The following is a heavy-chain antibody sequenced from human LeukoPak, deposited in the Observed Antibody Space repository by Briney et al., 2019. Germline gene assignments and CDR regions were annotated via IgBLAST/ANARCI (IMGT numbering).Heavy chain of an antibody. CDR1: GFTVSSNY. Sequence: GGSLRLSCAASGFTVSSNYMSWVRQAPGKGLEWVSVIYSGGSTYYADSVKGRFTISRDNSKNTLYLQMNSLRAEDTAVYYCARVGQQLGYDAFDIWGQGTMVTVSS. D-gene: IGHD6-13*01. J-gene: IGHJ3*02. CDR2: IYSGGST. CDR3: ARVGQQLGYDAFDI. V-gene: IGHV3-53*01.